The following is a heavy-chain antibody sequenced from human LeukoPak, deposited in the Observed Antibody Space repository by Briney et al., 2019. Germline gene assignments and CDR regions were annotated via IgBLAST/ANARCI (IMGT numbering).Heavy chain of an antibody. J-gene: IGHJ6*03. D-gene: IGHD6-13*01. CDR1: GGSISSSSYY. CDR2: IYYSGST. Sequence: SETLSLTCTVSGGSISSSSYYWGWIRQPPGKGLEWIGSIYYSGSTNYNPSLKSRVTISVDTSKNQFSLKLSSVTAADTAVYYCARYHSSSWFDYYYYYMDVWGKGTTVTISS. V-gene: IGHV4-39*07. CDR3: ARYHSSSWFDYYYYYMDV.